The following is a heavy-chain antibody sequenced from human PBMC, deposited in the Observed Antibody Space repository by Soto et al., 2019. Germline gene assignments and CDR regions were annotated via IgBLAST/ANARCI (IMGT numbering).Heavy chain of an antibody. J-gene: IGHJ4*02. CDR2: MSPNSGNT. Sequence: ASVKVSCKASGYTFSSYDINWVRQATGQGLEWMGWMSPNSGNTGYAQKFQGRVTMTRNTSIRTAYMELGSLRSEDTAVYYCAIPYCTNGVCHRSLGYWGQGTLVTVSS. D-gene: IGHD2-8*01. CDR1: GYTFSSYD. CDR3: AIPYCTNGVCHRSLGY. V-gene: IGHV1-8*01.